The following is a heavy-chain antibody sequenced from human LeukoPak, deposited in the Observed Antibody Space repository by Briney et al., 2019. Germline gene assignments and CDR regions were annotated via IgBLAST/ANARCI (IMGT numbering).Heavy chain of an antibody. V-gene: IGHV3-30-3*01. J-gene: IGHJ4*02. CDR2: ISYNGSSK. CDR3: ASGYCTNDVCYTGGFDY. CDR1: GFTFSNYA. D-gene: IGHD2-8*01. Sequence: PERSLRLSCAASGFTFSNYAMHWVRQAPGKGLEWVAVISYNGSSKYYADSVKGRFTICRDNSKNTVYLQMNSLRAEDSAVYYCASGYCTNDVCYTGGFDYWGQGTLVTVSS.